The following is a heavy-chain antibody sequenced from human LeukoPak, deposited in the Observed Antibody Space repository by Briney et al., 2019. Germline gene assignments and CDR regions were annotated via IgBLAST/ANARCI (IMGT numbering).Heavy chain of an antibody. CDR3: ARTAVAGPRTWIMDX. Sequence: SETLSLTCTVSGGSISSSSYYWGWIRQPPGKGLEWIGSIYYSGSTYYNPSLKSRVTISVDTSKNQFSLKLSSVTAADTAVYYCARTAVAGPRTWIMDXXXQGTLVTVSS. V-gene: IGHV4-39*07. CDR2: IYYSGST. D-gene: IGHD6-19*01. J-gene: IGHJ4*02. CDR1: GGSISSSSYY.